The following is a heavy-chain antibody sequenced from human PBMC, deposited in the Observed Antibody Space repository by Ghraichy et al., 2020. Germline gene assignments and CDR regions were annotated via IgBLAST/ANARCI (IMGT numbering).Heavy chain of an antibody. CDR2: ISRTSSVI. CDR3: ARADSSDWDFDY. J-gene: IGHJ4*02. CDR1: GFTFSNYS. V-gene: IGHV3-48*02. Sequence: GSLRLSCAASGFTFSNYSMNWVRQAPGRGRGWVSYISRTSSVIYLADSGKGRFTISRDNAKNSLYLQMNSLRDEDTAVYHCARADSSDWDFDYWGQGTLVTVSS. D-gene: IGHD6-19*01.